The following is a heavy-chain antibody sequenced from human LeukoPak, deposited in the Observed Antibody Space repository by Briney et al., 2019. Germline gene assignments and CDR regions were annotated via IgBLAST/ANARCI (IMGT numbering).Heavy chain of an antibody. Sequence: SETLSLTCAVSNASISSFYWSWIRQPPGKGLEWIGYIYYSGSTSHNPSLKSRVTISADTSKKQISLKLSSVTAADTAVYYCAKGYSPFDSWGQGAQVTVSS. D-gene: IGHD4-11*01. CDR2: IYYSGST. V-gene: IGHV4-59*08. J-gene: IGHJ4*02. CDR1: NASISSFY. CDR3: AKGYSPFDS.